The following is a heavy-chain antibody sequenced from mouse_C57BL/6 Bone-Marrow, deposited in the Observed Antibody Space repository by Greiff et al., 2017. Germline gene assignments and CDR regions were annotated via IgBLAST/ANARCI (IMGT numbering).Heavy chain of an antibody. CDR3: AREESTMVTTGFAY. CDR1: GYSITSGYY. CDR2: ISYDGSN. Sequence: EVQRVESGPGLVKPSQSLSLTCSVTGYSITSGYYWNWIRQFPGNKLEWMGYISYDGSNNYNPSLKNRISITRDTSKNQFFLKLNSGTTEDTATYYCAREESTMVTTGFAYWGQGTLVTVSA. V-gene: IGHV3-6*01. J-gene: IGHJ3*01. D-gene: IGHD2-2*01.